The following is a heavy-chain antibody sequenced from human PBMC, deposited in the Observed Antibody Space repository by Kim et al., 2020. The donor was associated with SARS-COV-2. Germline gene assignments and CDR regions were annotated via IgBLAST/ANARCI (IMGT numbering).Heavy chain of an antibody. Sequence: GSTHYNPSLKSRVSMSIDTSKNQFSLNLRSVTAADTAVYYCARQPTRYFDYWGQGILVSVSS. CDR2: GST. V-gene: IGHV4-4*07. J-gene: IGHJ4*02. D-gene: IGHD4-17*01. CDR3: ARQPTRYFDY.